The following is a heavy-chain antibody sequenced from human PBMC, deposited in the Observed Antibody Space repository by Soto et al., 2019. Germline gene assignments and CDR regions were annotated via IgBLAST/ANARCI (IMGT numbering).Heavy chain of an antibody. Sequence: PGESLKISCKGSGYSFTSYWISWVRQMPGKGLEWMGRIDPSDSYTNYSPSFQGHVTISADKSISTAYLQWSSLKASDTAMYYCARLAEIVPAATYYYYGMDVWGQGTTVTV. CDR1: GYSFTSYW. CDR3: ARLAEIVPAATYYYYGMDV. V-gene: IGHV5-10-1*01. D-gene: IGHD2-2*01. J-gene: IGHJ6*02. CDR2: IDPSDSYT.